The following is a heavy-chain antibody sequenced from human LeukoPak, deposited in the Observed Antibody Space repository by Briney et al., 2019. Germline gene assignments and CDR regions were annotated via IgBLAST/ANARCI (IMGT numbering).Heavy chain of an antibody. V-gene: IGHV4-31*02. CDR3: ARVVYSILDY. D-gene: IGHD5-18*01. J-gene: IGHJ4*02. CDR2: IYYSGST. Sequence: WVRQMPGKGLEWIGYIYYSGSTYYNPSLKSRVTISVDTSKNQFSLKLSSVTAADTAVYYCARVVYSILDYWGQGTLVTVSS.